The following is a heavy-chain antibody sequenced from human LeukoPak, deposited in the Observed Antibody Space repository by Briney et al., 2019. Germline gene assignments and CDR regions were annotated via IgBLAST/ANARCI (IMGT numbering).Heavy chain of an antibody. CDR3: ARYGALDY. D-gene: IGHD4-17*01. V-gene: IGHV3-7*04. CDR1: GFTFSSYW. J-gene: IGHJ4*02. Sequence: PGGSLRLSCAASGFTFSSYWMTWVRQAPGKGLQWVANINQDGSEKYYVDSVKGRFTISRDNAKNSLYLQMKSLRIEDTAVYHCARYGALDYWGQGTLVTVSS. CDR2: INQDGSEK.